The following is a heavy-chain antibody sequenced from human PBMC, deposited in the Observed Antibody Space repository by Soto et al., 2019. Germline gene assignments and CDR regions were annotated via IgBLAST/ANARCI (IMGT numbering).Heavy chain of an antibody. CDR1: GGTFSSYT. CDR3: ARPNIVATTYDAFEI. J-gene: IGHJ3*02. CDR2: IIPILGIA. D-gene: IGHD5-12*01. V-gene: IGHV1-69*02. Sequence: SVKVACKASGGTFSSYTISWVRQAPGARPELDGRIIPILGIANYAQKFQGRVTITADKSTSTAYMELSSLRSEDTAVYYCARPNIVATTYDAFEIWGQGAMVTVSS.